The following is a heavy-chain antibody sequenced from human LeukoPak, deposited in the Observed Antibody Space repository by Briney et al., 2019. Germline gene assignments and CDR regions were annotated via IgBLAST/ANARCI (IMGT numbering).Heavy chain of an antibody. D-gene: IGHD3-10*01. CDR2: IYNAGGT. J-gene: IGHJ3*01. CDR3: ARELKYVSGSYSHAFDV. CDR1: GFTVSSNY. Sequence: GGSLRLSCAASGFTVSSNYMSWVRQSPGTGLEWVSVIYNAGGTYYAGSVKGRFTISRDNSKNTLYLQMNSLRAEDTAVYYCARELKYVSGSYSHAFDVWGQGTMVTVSS. V-gene: IGHV3-53*01.